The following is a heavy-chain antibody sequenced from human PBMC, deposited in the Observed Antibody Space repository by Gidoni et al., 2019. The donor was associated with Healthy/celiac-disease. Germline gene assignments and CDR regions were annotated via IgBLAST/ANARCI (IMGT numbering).Heavy chain of an antibody. J-gene: IGHJ4*02. CDR2: ISWNSGSI. CDR3: AKVLHYDSSGPLGY. V-gene: IGHV3-9*01. CDR1: GFTFDDYA. Sequence: EVQLVESGGGLVQPGRSLRLSCAASGFTFDDYAMHWVRQAPGKGLEWVSGISWNSGSIGYADSVKGRFTISRDNAKNSLYLQMNSLRAEDTALYYCAKVLHYDSSGPLGYWGQGTLVTVSS. D-gene: IGHD3-22*01.